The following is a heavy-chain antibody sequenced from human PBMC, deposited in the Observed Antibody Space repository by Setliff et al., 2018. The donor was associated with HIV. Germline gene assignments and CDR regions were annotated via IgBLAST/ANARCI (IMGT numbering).Heavy chain of an antibody. D-gene: IGHD3-10*01. CDR1: GASSSSHY. V-gene: IGHV4-59*11. Sequence: PSETLSLTCTVSGASSSSHYWSWIRQPPGKAFEWIGYIYSTGSTNYNPSLQSRVTISMVASRNQFSLKVTSVTAADTAVYYCARDGYYYGSGSYSSFDYWGQGTLVTVSS. CDR3: ARDGYYYGSGSYSSFDY. CDR2: IYSTGST. J-gene: IGHJ4*02.